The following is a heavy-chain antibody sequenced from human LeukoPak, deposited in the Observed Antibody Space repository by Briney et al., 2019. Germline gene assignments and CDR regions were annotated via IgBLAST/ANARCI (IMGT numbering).Heavy chain of an antibody. V-gene: IGHV4-34*01. J-gene: IGHJ4*02. D-gene: IGHD3-22*01. CDR2: INHSGST. Sequence: PSETLSLTCAVYGGSFSGYYWSWIRQPPGKGLEWIGEINHSGSTYYNPSLKSRVTISVDTSKNQFSLKLSSVTAADTAVYYCARALYYYDSSGYFVGLNFDYWGQGTLVTVSS. CDR3: ARALYYYDSSGYFVGLNFDY. CDR1: GGSFSGYY.